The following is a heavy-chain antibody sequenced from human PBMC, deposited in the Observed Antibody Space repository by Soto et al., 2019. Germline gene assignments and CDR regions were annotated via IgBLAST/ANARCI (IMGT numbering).Heavy chain of an antibody. J-gene: IGHJ6*03. CDR1: GFTFSSYS. V-gene: IGHV3-21*01. CDR3: ARTAGDFWSGYHYDILTCYHPIGVYYYMDV. D-gene: IGHD3-9*01. CDR2: ISSSSSYI. Sequence: GGSLRLSCAASGFTFSSYSMNWVRQAPGKGLEWVSSISSSSSYIYYADSVKGRFTISRDNAKNSLYLQMNSLRAEDTAVYYCARTAGDFWSGYHYDILTCYHPIGVYYYMDVSGQGTSVTVSS.